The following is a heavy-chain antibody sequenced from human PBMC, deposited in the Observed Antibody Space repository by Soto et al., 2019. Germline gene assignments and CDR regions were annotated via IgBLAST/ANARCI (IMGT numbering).Heavy chain of an antibody. CDR2: IYTSGST. D-gene: IGHD2-2*01. Sequence: QVQLQESGPGLVKPSETLSLTCTVSGGSISNYYWSWIRQPAGKELEWIGRIYTSGSTNYNPSLKSRVTMSVDRSKNQCSLKLTSVMAADTAVYDCARDRPAAQSPLFDPWGQGTLVTVSS. J-gene: IGHJ5*02. V-gene: IGHV4-4*07. CDR3: ARDRPAAQSPLFDP. CDR1: GGSISNYY.